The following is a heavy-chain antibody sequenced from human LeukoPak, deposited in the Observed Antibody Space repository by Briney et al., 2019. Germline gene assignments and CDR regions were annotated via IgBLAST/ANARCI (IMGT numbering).Heavy chain of an antibody. CDR2: INHSGST. CDR1: GGSFSGYY. Sequence: PSETLSLTCAVYGGSFSGYYWSWIRQPPGKGLEWIGEINHSGSTHYNPSLKSRVTISVDTSKNQFSLKLSSVTAADTAVYYCASRHADTTMVTDYWGQGILVTVSS. D-gene: IGHD5-18*01. V-gene: IGHV4-34*01. CDR3: ASRHADTTMVTDY. J-gene: IGHJ4*02.